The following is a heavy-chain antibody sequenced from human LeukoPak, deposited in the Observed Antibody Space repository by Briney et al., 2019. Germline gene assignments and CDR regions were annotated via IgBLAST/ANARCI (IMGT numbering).Heavy chain of an antibody. CDR2: IIPIFGTA. V-gene: IGHV1-69*13. J-gene: IGHJ6*02. CDR3: EVVIGNYGMDV. CDR1: GYTFTSYY. Sequence: SVKVSCKASGYTFTSYYMHWVRQAPGQGLEWMGGIIPIFGTANYAQKFQGRVTITADESTSTAYMELSSLRSEDTAVYYCEVVIGNYGMDVWGQGTTVTVSS. D-gene: IGHD3-22*01.